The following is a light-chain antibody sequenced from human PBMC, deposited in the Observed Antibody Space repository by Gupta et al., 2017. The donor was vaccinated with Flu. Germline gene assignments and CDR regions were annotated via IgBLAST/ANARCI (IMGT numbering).Light chain of an antibody. CDR1: SSNIAINY. J-gene: IGLJ2*01. Sequence: KVSISCSGDSSNIAINYVSWYQQLPKSAPQLLIYDDHKRPSGIPDRFSASKSGTSATLEITGLQTGDEADYYCGTWDDGLSAMVFGGGTKLTVL. CDR3: GTWDDGLSAMV. CDR2: DDH. V-gene: IGLV1-51*01.